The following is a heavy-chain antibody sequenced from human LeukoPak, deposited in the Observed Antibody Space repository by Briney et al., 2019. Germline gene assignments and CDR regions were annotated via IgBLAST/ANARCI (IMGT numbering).Heavy chain of an antibody. CDR1: GYTFTGYY. D-gene: IGHD2-2*02. CDR2: MNPNSGNT. CDR3: ARGDGFCSSTSCYNYYYYMDV. Sequence: ASVKVSCKASGYTFTGYYMHWVRQAPGQGLEWMGWMNPNSGNTGYAQKFQGRVTITRNTSISTAYMELSSLRSEDTAVYYCARGDGFCSSTSCYNYYYYMDVWGKGTTVTVSS. V-gene: IGHV1-8*03. J-gene: IGHJ6*03.